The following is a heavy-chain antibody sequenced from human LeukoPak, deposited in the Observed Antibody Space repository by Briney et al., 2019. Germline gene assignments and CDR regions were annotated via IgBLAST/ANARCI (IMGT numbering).Heavy chain of an antibody. V-gene: IGHV4-34*01. CDR2: INHSGST. CDR1: GGSFSGYY. CDR3: ARGSGIVVVVAGYYFDY. Sequence: SETLSLTCAVYGGSFSGYYWSWIRQPPGKGLEWIGEINHSGSTNYNPSLNSRVTISVDTSKNQFSLKLSSVTAADTAVYYCARGSGIVVVVAGYYFDYWGQGTLVTVSS. D-gene: IGHD2-15*01. J-gene: IGHJ4*02.